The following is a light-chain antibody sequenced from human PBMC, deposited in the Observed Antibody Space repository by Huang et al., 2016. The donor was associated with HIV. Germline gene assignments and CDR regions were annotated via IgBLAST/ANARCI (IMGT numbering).Light chain of an antibody. CDR2: GAS. CDR3: QQYDTWPPLT. Sequence: ILLTQFPATLSVSPGQRVTLSCRASQSVGGKLAWYQQRPGQAPRLLIYGASTRVPTIPDRFSGSGSGTEFTLTISSLQSEDFAVYYWQQYDTWPPLTFGGGTKV. CDR1: QSVGGK. J-gene: IGKJ4*01. V-gene: IGKV3-15*01.